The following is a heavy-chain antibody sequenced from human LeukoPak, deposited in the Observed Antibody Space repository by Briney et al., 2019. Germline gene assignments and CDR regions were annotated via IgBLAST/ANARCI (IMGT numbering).Heavy chain of an antibody. J-gene: IGHJ3*02. CDR1: GFTFSSYS. D-gene: IGHD4-17*01. V-gene: IGHV3-21*04. CDR3: ARDRTVTKAFDI. Sequence: GGSLRLSCAASGFTFSSYSMNWVRQAPGKGLEWVSSISSSSSYIYYADSVKGRFTISRDNAKNSLYLQMNSLRAEDTALYYCARDRTVTKAFDIWGQGTMVTVSS. CDR2: ISSSSSYI.